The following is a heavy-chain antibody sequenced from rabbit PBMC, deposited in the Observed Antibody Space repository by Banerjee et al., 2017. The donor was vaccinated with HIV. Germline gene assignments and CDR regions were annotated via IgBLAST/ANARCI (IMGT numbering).Heavy chain of an antibody. D-gene: IGHD1-1*01. J-gene: IGHJ6*01. Sequence: EESGGDLVKPEGSLTLTCTASGFSFSSSYWICWVRQAPGKGLEWIACIYAGTYYASWAKGRFTISKTSSTTVTLQLTSLTAADTATYFCASHNIYNHWDLWGPGTLVTVS. CDR2: IYAGT. CDR1: GFSFSSSYW. CDR3: ASHNIYNHWDL. V-gene: IGHV1S45*01.